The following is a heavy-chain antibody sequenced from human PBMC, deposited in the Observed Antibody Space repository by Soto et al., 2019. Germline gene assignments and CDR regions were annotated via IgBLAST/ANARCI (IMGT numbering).Heavy chain of an antibody. CDR3: ARMYSSSPAEDFQH. D-gene: IGHD6-6*01. CDR2: ISSSSSTI. Sequence: GGSLRLSCAASGFTFSSYSMNWVRQAPGKGLEWVSYISSSSSTIYYADSVKGRFTISRDNAKNSLYLQMNSLRDEDAAVYYCARMYSSSPAEDFQHWGQGTLVTVSS. J-gene: IGHJ1*01. CDR1: GFTFSSYS. V-gene: IGHV3-48*02.